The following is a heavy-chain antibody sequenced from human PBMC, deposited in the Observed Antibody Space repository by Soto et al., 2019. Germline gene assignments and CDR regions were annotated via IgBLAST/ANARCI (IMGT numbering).Heavy chain of an antibody. CDR1: GGTFSSYT. CDR2: IIPILGIA. Sequence: SVKVSCKASGGTFSSYTISWVRQAPGQGLEWMGRIIPILGIANYAQKYQGRVKITADKSTSTPYMELRSRRTEDTAVYYSEILIPVIAAAQGFAPWGQGT. CDR3: EILIPVIAAAQGFAP. D-gene: IGHD6-13*01. V-gene: IGHV1-69*02. J-gene: IGHJ5*02.